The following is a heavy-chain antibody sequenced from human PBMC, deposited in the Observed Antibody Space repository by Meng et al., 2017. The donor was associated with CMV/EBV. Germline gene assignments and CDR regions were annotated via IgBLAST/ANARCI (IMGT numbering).Heavy chain of an antibody. CDR3: ARRYSGYDFDY. Sequence: LSLTCAASGFTFSDYYMSWIRQAPGKGLEWVSYISSSGSTIYYADSVKGRFTISRDNAKNSLYLQMNSLRAEDTAVYYCARRYSGYDFDYWRQGTLVTVSS. CDR1: GFTFSDYY. D-gene: IGHD5-12*01. CDR2: ISSSGSTI. V-gene: IGHV3-11*01. J-gene: IGHJ4*02.